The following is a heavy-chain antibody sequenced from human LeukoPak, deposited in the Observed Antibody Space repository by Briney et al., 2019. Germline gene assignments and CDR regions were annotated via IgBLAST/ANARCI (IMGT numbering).Heavy chain of an antibody. V-gene: IGHV4-34*01. CDR1: GGSFSGYY. CDR2: INHSGST. J-gene: IGHJ5*02. CDR3: AGRTYYDFWSGYPNWFDP. Sequence: SETLSLTCAVYGGSFSGYYWSWIRQPPGKGLEWIGEINHSGSTNYNPSLKSRVTISVDTSKNQFSLKLSSVTAADTAVYYCAGRTYYDFWSGYPNWFDPWGRGTLVTVSS. D-gene: IGHD3-3*01.